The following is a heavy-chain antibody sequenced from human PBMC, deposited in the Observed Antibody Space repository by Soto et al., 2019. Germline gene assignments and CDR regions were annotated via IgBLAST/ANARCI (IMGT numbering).Heavy chain of an antibody. CDR1: GFTFSSYA. J-gene: IGHJ6*02. V-gene: IGHV3-30-3*01. Sequence: QVQLVESGGGVVQPGRSLRLSCAASGFTFSSYAMHWVRQAPGKGLEWVAVISYDGSNKYYADSVKGRFTISRDNSKNALYLQMNSLRAEDTAVYYCAREQWELLLDYYYGMDVWGQGTTVTVSS. CDR3: AREQWELLLDYYYGMDV. D-gene: IGHD1-26*01. CDR2: ISYDGSNK.